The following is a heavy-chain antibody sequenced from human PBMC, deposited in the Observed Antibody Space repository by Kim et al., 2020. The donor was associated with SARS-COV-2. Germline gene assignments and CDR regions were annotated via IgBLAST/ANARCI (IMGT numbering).Heavy chain of an antibody. D-gene: IGHD3-10*01. CDR2: IKEDGSEK. CDR1: GLRFSSYW. CDR3: ARGDVVRGVIAHFDH. J-gene: IGHJ4*02. Sequence: GGSLRLSCAASGLRFSSYWMSWVRQAPGRGLEWVAIIKEDGSEKYYVDSVRGRFSISRDNAKNSLYLQMNTLRAEDTAVYYCARGDVVRGVIAHFDHWGQGTLVTVSS. V-gene: IGHV3-7*01.